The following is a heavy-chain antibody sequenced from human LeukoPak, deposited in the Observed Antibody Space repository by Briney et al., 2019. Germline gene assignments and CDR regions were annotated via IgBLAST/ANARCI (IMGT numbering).Heavy chain of an antibody. CDR1: GFTVSSNY. D-gene: IGHD4/OR15-4a*01. J-gene: IGHJ4*02. CDR2: ISSGGSP. Sequence: GGSLRLSCAASGFTVSSNYMSWVRQAPGKGLEWVSVISSGGSPYYAVSVKGRFTISRDNSKNTLYLQMNRLRAEDTAVYYCARRAGAYSHPYDYWGQGTLVTVSS. CDR3: ARRAGAYSHPYDY. V-gene: IGHV3-53*01.